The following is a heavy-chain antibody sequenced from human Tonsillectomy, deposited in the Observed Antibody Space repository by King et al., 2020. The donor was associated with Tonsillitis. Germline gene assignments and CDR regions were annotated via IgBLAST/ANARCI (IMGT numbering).Heavy chain of an antibody. Sequence: VQLVESGAEVKKPGESLKISCKGSGYNFTTYWIGWVRQIPGKGLEWMGIIYAGDSDTRYSPSFQGQVTISADKSISTAYLQWSSLKASDTAMYYCARPRRSGWNDAFDLWGQGTMVTVSS. CDR2: IYAGDSDT. D-gene: IGHD6-19*01. J-gene: IGHJ3*01. CDR3: ARPRRSGWNDAFDL. V-gene: IGHV5-51*01. CDR1: GYNFTTYW.